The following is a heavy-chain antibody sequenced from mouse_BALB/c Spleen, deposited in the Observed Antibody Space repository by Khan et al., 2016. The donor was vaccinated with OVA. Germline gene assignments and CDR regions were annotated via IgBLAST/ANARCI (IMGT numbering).Heavy chain of an antibody. Sequence: VQLQQSGAELVKSGATVKLSCTASGLNIKATYMHWLKQCPEQGLEWIGMIDPPTGNTNYDPMFQGKATITANTSSNAAYLLPSSLTAEDSAVYYCARIARKWGQGTTVTVSA. V-gene: IGHV14-3*02. CDR2: IDPPTGNT. CDR1: GLNIKATY. J-gene: IGHJ2*01. CDR3: ARIARK.